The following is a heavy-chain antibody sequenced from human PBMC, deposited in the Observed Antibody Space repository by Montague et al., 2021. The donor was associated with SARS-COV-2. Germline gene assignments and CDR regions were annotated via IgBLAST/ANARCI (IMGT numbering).Heavy chain of an antibody. V-gene: IGHV4-34*01. D-gene: IGHD4-23*01. Sequence: SETLSLTCAVYGGSFSGYYWTWIRQSPGKGLEWIAEINHSGTTNXNFNPSLRSRATISVDTSKSKFSLKLSSVTAADTGVYYCARWDPQTLTLIGLRGKSASDYWGQGTLVTVSS. J-gene: IGHJ4*02. CDR3: ARWDPQTLTLIGLRGKSASDY. CDR2: INHSGTT. CDR1: GGSFSGYY.